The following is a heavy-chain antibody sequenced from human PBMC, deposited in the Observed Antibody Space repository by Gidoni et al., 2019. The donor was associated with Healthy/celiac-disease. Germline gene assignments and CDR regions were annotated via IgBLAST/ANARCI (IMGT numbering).Heavy chain of an antibody. CDR1: GFTFRSYS. CDR3: ARDVSPLYYYYGMDV. V-gene: IGHV3-21*01. J-gene: IGHJ6*04. Sequence: EVQLVESGGGLVKPGGSLRLSCAASGFTFRSYSMNWVRQAPGKGLEWVSSISSSSSYIYYADSVKGRFTISRDNAKNSLYLQMNSLRAEDTAVYYCARDVSPLYYYYGMDVWGKGTTVTVSS. CDR2: ISSSSSYI.